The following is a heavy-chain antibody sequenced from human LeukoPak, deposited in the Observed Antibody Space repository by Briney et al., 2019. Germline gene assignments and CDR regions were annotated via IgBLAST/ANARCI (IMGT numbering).Heavy chain of an antibody. J-gene: IGHJ5*02. CDR1: GGSISSYY. Sequence: SETLSLTCTVSGGSISSYYWSWIRQPPGKGLEWIGYIYYSGSTNYNPSLKSRVTISVDTSKNQFSLKLSSVTAADTAVYYCARDLVVPAAMGANWFDPWGQGTLVTVSS. CDR3: ARDLVVPAAMGANWFDP. CDR2: IYYSGST. D-gene: IGHD2-2*01. V-gene: IGHV4-59*01.